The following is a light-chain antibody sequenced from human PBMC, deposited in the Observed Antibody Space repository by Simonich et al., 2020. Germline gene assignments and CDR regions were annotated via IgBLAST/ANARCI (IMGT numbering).Light chain of an antibody. J-gene: IGKJ3*01. CDR2: GAT. Sequence: EIVMTQSPATLSVSPGERATLSCRASQSVSSNLAWYQQKPGQAPRLLIYGATTRATGSPARFSGSGSGTEFTLTISNMQSEDFAVYYCQQYNNWPIFTFGPGTKVDIK. V-gene: IGKV3-15*01. CDR1: QSVSSN. CDR3: QQYNNWPIFT.